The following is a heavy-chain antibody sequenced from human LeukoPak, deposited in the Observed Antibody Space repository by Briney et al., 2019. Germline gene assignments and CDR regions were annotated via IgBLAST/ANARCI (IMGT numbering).Heavy chain of an antibody. J-gene: IGHJ5*02. V-gene: IGHV4-39*01. D-gene: IGHD6-19*01. CDR3: ARRGIAVAGTRFDP. Sequence: SQTLSLTCTVSGGSISSSSYYWGWIRQPPGKGLEWIGSIYYSGSTYYNPSLKSRVTISVDTSKNQFSLKLSSVTAADTAVYYCARRGIAVAGTRFDPWGQGTLVTVSS. CDR2: IYYSGST. CDR1: GGSISSSSYY.